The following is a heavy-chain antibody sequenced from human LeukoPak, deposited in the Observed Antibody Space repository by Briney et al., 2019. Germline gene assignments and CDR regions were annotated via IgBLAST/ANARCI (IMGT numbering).Heavy chain of an antibody. CDR2: ISGTGGNT. Sequence: GGSLRLSCAASGFTFSSYAMSWVRQAPGKGLEWVSGISGTGGNTYYADSVKGRFTISRDNSKNTLYLQMNSLRAEDTAVFYCARASDPWLQLTWGQGTLVTVSS. CDR3: ARASDPWLQLT. D-gene: IGHD5-24*01. V-gene: IGHV3-23*01. CDR1: GFTFSSYA. J-gene: IGHJ5*02.